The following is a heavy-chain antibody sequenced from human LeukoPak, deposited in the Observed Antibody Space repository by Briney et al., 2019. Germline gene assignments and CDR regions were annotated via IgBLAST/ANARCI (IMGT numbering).Heavy chain of an antibody. CDR3: ARGGVAEYVY. V-gene: IGHV4-59*01. Sequence: SETLSLTCTVSGGAISNYYWTWIRQPPGKGLEWIGYIYYSGTTNYNPSLKRRVTISVDTSKNQFSLRLSSLTAADTAVYYCARGGVAEYVYWGQGTLVTVSS. D-gene: IGHD3-16*01. J-gene: IGHJ4*02. CDR1: GGAISNYY. CDR2: IYYSGTT.